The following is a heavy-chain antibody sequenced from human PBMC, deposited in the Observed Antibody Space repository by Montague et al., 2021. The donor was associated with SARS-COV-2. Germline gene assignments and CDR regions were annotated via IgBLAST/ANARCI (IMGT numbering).Heavy chain of an antibody. CDR3: ARESLHLTGYYNDYFDY. J-gene: IGHJ4*02. CDR2: IYTSGST. CDR1: GGSISSGGYY. V-gene: IGHV4-61*02. D-gene: IGHD3-9*01. Sequence: TLSLTCTVSGGSISSGGYYWNWIRQPAGKGLEWIGRIYTSGSTNYNPSLKSRVTISVDTSKNQFSLKLSSVTAADTAVYYCARESLHLTGYYNDYFDYWGQGTRVTVSS.